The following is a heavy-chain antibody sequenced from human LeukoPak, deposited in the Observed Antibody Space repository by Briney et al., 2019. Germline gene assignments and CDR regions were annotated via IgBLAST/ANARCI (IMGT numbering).Heavy chain of an antibody. CDR1: GFTFSSYG. D-gene: IGHD2/OR15-2a*01. CDR3: ARDINLLFFDV. CDR2: ISYDGSNK. V-gene: IGHV3-30*03. J-gene: IGHJ2*01. Sequence: GGSLRLSCAASGFTFSSYGMHWVRQAPGKGLEWVAVISYDGSNKYYADSVKGRFTISRDNSKNTLYLQMNSLRADDTAVYYCARDINLLFFDVWGRGTLVTVSS.